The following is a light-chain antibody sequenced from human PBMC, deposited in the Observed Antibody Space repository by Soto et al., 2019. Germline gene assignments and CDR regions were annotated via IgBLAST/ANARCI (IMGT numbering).Light chain of an antibody. CDR1: SSNGGSYNL. J-gene: IGLJ3*02. CDR2: EGS. V-gene: IGLV2-23*01. CDR3: CSYAGRSNWV. Sequence: QSALTQPASVSGSPGQSITISCTGTSSNGGSYNLVSWYQQHPGTAPKLMIYEGSKRPSGVSNRFSGSKSGNTASLTISGLQAEDAADYYCCSYAGRSNWVFGGGTKLTVL.